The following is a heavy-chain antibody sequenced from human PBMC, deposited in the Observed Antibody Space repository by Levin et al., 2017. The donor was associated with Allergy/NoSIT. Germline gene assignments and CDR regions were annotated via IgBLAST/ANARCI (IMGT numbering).Heavy chain of an antibody. V-gene: IGHV3-15*01. J-gene: IGHJ4*02. CDR1: GFTFTNAW. CDR2: IQSKTDGGTT. CDR3: TTDWGGYDPRPGY. Sequence: GGSLRLSCGASGFTFTNAWMSWVRQAPGKGLEWVGRIQSKTDGGTTDYTAPVKGRFTISRDDSKTTLYLQMNSLKTEDTAVYYCTTDWGGYDPRPGYWGQGTLVTVSS. D-gene: IGHD5-12*01.